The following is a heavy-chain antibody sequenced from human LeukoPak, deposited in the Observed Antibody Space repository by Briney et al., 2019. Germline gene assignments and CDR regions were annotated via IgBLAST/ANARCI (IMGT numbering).Heavy chain of an antibody. CDR3: ARAVAVTREYDYYMDV. Sequence: SETLSLTCTVSGGSISSGSYYCSWIRQPAGKGLEWIGRIYTSGSTHYNPSLKSRVTISVDTSKNQFSLKLSSVTAADTAVYYCARAVAVTREYDYYMDVWGKGTTVTISS. CDR1: GGSISSGSYY. D-gene: IGHD6-19*01. V-gene: IGHV4-61*02. CDR2: IYTSGST. J-gene: IGHJ6*03.